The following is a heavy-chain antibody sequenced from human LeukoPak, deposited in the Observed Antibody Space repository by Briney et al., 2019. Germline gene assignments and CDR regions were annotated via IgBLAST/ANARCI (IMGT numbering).Heavy chain of an antibody. D-gene: IGHD1-7*01. CDR2: IYTTGST. V-gene: IGHV4-4*07. Sequence: SETLSLTCTVSGGSISSYYWSWIRQPAGKGLEWIGRIYTTGSTNYNPSLKSRVTMSVDTSKNQFSLKLSSVTAADTAVYYCARVTGTTLYYYMDVWGEGTTVTVSS. CDR1: GGSISSYY. J-gene: IGHJ6*03. CDR3: ARVTGTTLYYYMDV.